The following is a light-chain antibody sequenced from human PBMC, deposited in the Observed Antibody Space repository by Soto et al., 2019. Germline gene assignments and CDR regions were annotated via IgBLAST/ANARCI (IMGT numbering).Light chain of an antibody. Sequence: QSALTQPPSASGSPGQSVTISCTGTSSDVGGYNSVSWYQQHPGKAPKVVIYEVNKRPSGVPNRFSGSKFGNTASLTVSGLQGEDEADYYCSSYGGSNNLVFGGGTQLTVL. CDR1: SSDVGGYNS. CDR3: SSYGGSNNLV. CDR2: EVN. J-gene: IGLJ2*01. V-gene: IGLV2-8*01.